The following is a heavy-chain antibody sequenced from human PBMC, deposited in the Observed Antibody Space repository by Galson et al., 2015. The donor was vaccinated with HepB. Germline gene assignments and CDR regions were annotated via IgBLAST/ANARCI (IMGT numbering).Heavy chain of an antibody. CDR3: ARGRSVLRVQRNTGRHYGGPGFDY. V-gene: IGHV4-34*01. CDR1: AGSFSAYY. D-gene: IGHD3-16*01. Sequence: LSLTCAVYAGSFSAYYWSWVRQAPGKGLEWIGEINHSGNINYNPSLKSRVTISVDTSKNQFSLNLSSVTAADTAVYYCARGRSVLRVQRNTGRHYGGPGFDYWGQGTLVAVSS. J-gene: IGHJ4*02. CDR2: INHSGNI.